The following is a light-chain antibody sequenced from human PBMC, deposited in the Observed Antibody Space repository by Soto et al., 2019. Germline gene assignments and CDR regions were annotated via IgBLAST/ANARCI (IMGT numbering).Light chain of an antibody. V-gene: IGLV2-14*01. J-gene: IGLJ2*01. Sequence: QSALTQPASVSGSPGQSITISCTGTSSDVGGYNYVSWYQQHPGKAPKLMIYDVSNRPSGVSNRFSGSKYGNTASLTISGLQAEDEADYYCSSYTSSRTRVFGGGTKLTVL. CDR3: SSYTSSRTRV. CDR2: DVS. CDR1: SSDVGGYNY.